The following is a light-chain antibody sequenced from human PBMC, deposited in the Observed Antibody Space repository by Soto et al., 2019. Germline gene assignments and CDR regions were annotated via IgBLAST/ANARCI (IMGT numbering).Light chain of an antibody. J-gene: IGKJ1*01. V-gene: IGKV3-20*01. CDR3: QQYGSSPET. CDR1: QSVSSSY. CDR2: GAS. Sequence: NVVKQAPGPLFYYPGERTTLSCRASQSVSSSYLAWYQQKPGQAPRLLIYGASSRATGIPDRFSGSGSGTDFTLTISRLEPEDFAVYYCQQYGSSPETFGQGTNVDIK.